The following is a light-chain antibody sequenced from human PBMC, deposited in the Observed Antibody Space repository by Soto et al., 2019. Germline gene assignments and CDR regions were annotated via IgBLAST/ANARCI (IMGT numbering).Light chain of an antibody. CDR2: GAS. CDR3: QQYGSSPVT. J-gene: IGKJ2*01. CDR1: QSVSSSY. Sequence: EIVLTQSPGTLSLSPGERATLSCRASQSVSSSYLAWYQQKPGQAPRLLIYGASSRATGIPDRFSGSGSGTDFTLTISRPEPEDFAVYYCQQYGSSPVTFGQGTKLEIK. V-gene: IGKV3-20*01.